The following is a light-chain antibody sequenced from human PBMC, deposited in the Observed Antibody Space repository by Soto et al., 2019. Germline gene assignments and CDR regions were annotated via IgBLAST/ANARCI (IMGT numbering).Light chain of an antibody. CDR3: CSYAGSTV. Sequence: QSALTQPASVSGSPGQSITISCTGTSSDVGSYNLVSWYQQHPGKAPKLMIYEVSKWPSGVSNRFSGSKSGNTASLTISGLQAEYEADYYCCSYAGSTVFGGGTQLTVL. CDR1: SSDVGSYNL. CDR2: EVS. V-gene: IGLV2-23*02. J-gene: IGLJ7*01.